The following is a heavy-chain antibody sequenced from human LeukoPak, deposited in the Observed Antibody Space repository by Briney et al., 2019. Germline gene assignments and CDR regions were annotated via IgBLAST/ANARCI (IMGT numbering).Heavy chain of an antibody. J-gene: IGHJ3*02. V-gene: IGHV4-34*01. CDR3: ASQPIRGYSYGWEAFDI. CDR2: INHSGST. D-gene: IGHD5-18*01. CDR1: GGSFSGYY. Sequence: SETLSLTCAVYGGSFSGYYWSWIRQPPGKGLEWIGEINHSGSTNYNPSLKSRVTISVDTSKNQFSLKLSSVTAADTAVYYRASQPIRGYSYGWEAFDIWGQGTMVTVSS.